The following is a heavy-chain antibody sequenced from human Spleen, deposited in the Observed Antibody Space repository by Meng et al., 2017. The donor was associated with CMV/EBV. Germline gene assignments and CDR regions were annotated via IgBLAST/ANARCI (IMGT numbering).Heavy chain of an antibody. CDR1: GFTFSSYA. V-gene: IGHV1-69*04. Sequence: KISCAASGFTFSSYAISWVRQAPGQGLEWMGRIIPMLGITSYAQKFQDRVTITADKSTSTAYMELSSLRSEDTAVYYCARRRFGEDSYGMDVWGQGTTVTVSS. CDR2: IIPMLGIT. CDR3: ARRRFGEDSYGMDV. D-gene: IGHD3-10*01. J-gene: IGHJ6*02.